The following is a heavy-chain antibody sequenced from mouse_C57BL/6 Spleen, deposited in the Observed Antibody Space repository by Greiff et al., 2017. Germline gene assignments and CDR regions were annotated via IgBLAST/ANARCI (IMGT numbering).Heavy chain of an antibody. CDR3: ARNPHDYGSLYWYFDV. D-gene: IGHD1-1*01. V-gene: IGHV1-9*01. CDR2: IVPGSGST. Sequence: QVQLQQSGAELMKPGASVKLSCKATGYTFTGYWIEWVKQRPGHGLEWIGEIVPGSGSTNYNEKFKGKATFTADTSSNTAYMQLSSLTTEDSAIYYCARNPHDYGSLYWYFDVWGTGTTVTVSS. J-gene: IGHJ1*03. CDR1: GYTFTGYW.